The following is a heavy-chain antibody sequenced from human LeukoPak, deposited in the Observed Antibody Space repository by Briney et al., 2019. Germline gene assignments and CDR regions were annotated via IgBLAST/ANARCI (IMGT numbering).Heavy chain of an antibody. CDR2: IYSGGST. CDR3: ARDPPLAGGWYYYYMDV. J-gene: IGHJ6*03. D-gene: IGHD6-19*01. Sequence: GGSLRLSCAASGFTVSSNYMSWVRQAPGKGLEWVSVIYSGGSTYYADSVKGRFTISRDNSKNTLYLQMNSLRAEDTAVYYCARDPPLAGGWYYYYMDVWGKGTTVTVSS. V-gene: IGHV3-53*01. CDR1: GFTVSSNY.